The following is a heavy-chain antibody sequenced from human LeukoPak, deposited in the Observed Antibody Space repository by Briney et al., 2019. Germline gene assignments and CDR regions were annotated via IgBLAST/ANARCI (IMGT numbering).Heavy chain of an antibody. CDR3: AVAYYYGSGDAFDI. Sequence: GGSLRLSCAASGFTFSSYSMNWVRQAPGKGLEWVSYISSSSGTIYYADSVKGRFTISRDNAKNSLYLQMNSLRAEDTAVYYCAVAYYYGSGDAFDIWGQGTKVTVSP. CDR1: GFTFSSYS. J-gene: IGHJ3*02. CDR2: ISSSSGTI. D-gene: IGHD3-10*01. V-gene: IGHV3-48*01.